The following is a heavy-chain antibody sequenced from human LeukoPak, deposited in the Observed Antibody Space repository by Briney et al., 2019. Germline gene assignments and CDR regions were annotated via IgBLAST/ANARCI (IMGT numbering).Heavy chain of an antibody. Sequence: ASVKVSCKASGYTFTDYYMHWVRQAPGQGFEWMGWINPNDGDTNYAQKFQGRVTMTRDTSISTAHMEVSRLRSDDTAVYYCARANSLYCSSSTCLFDYWGQGTLVTVSS. V-gene: IGHV1-2*02. J-gene: IGHJ4*02. CDR3: ARANSLYCSSSTCLFDY. CDR1: GYTFTDYY. CDR2: INPNDGDT. D-gene: IGHD2-2*01.